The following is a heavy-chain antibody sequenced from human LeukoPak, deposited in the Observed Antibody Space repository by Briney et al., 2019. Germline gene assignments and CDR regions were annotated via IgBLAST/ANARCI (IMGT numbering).Heavy chain of an antibody. CDR1: GFTFGDFA. CDR2: IRSKAYGGTT. V-gene: IGHV3-49*04. D-gene: IGHD6-19*01. CDR3: SRTYSSGGRGLDY. Sequence: PGRSLRLSCTASGFTFGDFAMSWVRQAPGKGLEWVGFIRSKAYGGTTEYAASVKGRFTISRDDSKSIAYLQMNSLKTEDTAVYYCSRTYSSGGRGLDYWGQGTLVTVSS. J-gene: IGHJ4*02.